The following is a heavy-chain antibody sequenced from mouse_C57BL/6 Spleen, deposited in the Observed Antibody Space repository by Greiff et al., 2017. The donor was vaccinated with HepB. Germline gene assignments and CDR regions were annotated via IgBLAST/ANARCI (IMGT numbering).Heavy chain of an antibody. CDR2: IHPNSGST. CDR1: GYTFTSYW. D-gene: IGHD2-2*01. V-gene: IGHV1-64*01. CDR3: ARGWLRHAMDY. Sequence: LVESGAELVKPGASVKLSCKASGYTFTSYWMHWVKQRPGQGLEWIGMIHPNSGSTNYNEKFKSKATLTVDKSSSTAYMQLSSLTSEDSAVYYCARGWLRHAMDYWGQGTSVTVSS. J-gene: IGHJ4*01.